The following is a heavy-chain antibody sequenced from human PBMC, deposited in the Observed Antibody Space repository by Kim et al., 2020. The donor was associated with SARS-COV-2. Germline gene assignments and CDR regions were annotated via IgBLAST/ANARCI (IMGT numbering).Heavy chain of an antibody. CDR2: ITNSGDST. CDR3: AKDGPTVASSDY. CDR1: GFTFSSYT. V-gene: IGHV3-23*01. Sequence: GGSLRLSCAASGFTFSSYTMTWVRQAPGKGLEWVSAITNSGDSTYYADFVKGRFTISRDNSENTLYLQMNSLRAEDTAVYYCAKDGPTVASSDYWGQGTLVTVSS. J-gene: IGHJ4*02. D-gene: IGHD2-15*01.